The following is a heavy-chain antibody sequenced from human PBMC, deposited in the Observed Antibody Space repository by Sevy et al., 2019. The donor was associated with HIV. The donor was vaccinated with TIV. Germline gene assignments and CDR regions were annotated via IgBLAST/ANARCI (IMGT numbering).Heavy chain of an antibody. V-gene: IGHV1-69*06. J-gene: IGHJ4*02. CDR2: IIPILGTA. CDR3: ARGTLWFGELYAGGLDY. Sequence: ASVKVSCKASGGTFSSYAISWVRQAPGQGLEWMGGIIPILGTANYAQKFQGRVTITADKSTSTAYLELSSLRSEDTAVYYCARGTLWFGELYAGGLDYWGQGTLVTVSS. D-gene: IGHD3-10*01. CDR1: GGTFSSYA.